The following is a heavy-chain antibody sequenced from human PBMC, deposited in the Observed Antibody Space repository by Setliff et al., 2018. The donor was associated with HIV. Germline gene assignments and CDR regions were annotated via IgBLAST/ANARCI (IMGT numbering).Heavy chain of an antibody. Sequence: GESLKISCKASGYTFTKFDINWVRQATGQGLEWMGWMNPNSGNTGYAQKFQGRVTMTRNTSISTAYMELSSLRSEDTAMYYCARVLRGSSGWYGYYYMDVWGKGTTVTVSS. CDR1: GYTFTKFD. CDR3: ARVLRGSSGWYGYYYMDV. J-gene: IGHJ6*03. D-gene: IGHD6-19*01. V-gene: IGHV1-8*01. CDR2: MNPNSGNT.